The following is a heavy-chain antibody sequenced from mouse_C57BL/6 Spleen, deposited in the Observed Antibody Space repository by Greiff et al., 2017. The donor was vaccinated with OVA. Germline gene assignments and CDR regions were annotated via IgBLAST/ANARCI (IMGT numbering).Heavy chain of an antibody. CDR2: IDPETGGT. Sequence: QVQLQQSGAELVRPGASLTLSCKASGYTFTDYEMHWVRQTPVHGLEWIGAIDPETGGTAYNQKFKGKAILTADKSSSTAYMELRSLTSEGSAVYYCTRRYYDGSSYEGLFAYWGQGTLVTVSA. CDR3: TRRYYDGSSYEGLFAY. V-gene: IGHV1-15*01. J-gene: IGHJ3*01. D-gene: IGHD1-1*01. CDR1: GYTFTDYE.